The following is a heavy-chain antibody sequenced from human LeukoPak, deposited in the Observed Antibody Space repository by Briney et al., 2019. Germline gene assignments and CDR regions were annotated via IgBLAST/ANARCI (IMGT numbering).Heavy chain of an antibody. Sequence: SETLSLTCAVYGGSFSGYYWSWIRQPPGKGLEWIGEINHSGSTNYNPSLRSRVTISVDTSKNQFSLKLSSVAAADTSVYYCASDTVAGTGWGQGTLVTVSS. CDR1: GGSFSGYY. J-gene: IGHJ4*02. CDR3: ASDTVAGTG. CDR2: INHSGST. D-gene: IGHD6-19*01. V-gene: IGHV4-34*01.